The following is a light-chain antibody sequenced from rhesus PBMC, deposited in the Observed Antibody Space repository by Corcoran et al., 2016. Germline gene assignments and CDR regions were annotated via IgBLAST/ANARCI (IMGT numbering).Light chain of an antibody. CDR2: EVS. CDR3: MKALECPLA. J-gene: IGKJ4*01. V-gene: IGKV2-104*01. Sequence: DIVMTQTPLSLPVTLGEPASISCRSSQRLLDSEDGNTYLEWYLQKPGQSPQLLIYEVSNRAAGVPDRVRGRGTDTDFTLKISRVEAEEVGVYYCMKALECPLAFGGGTKVELK. CDR1: QRLLDSEDGNTY.